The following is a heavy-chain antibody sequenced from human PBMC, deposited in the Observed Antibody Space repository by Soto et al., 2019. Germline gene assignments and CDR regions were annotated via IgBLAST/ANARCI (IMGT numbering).Heavy chain of an antibody. Sequence: QITLKESGPTLVEPTQTLKLTCTFSGFSLTTRGVGVGWIRQPQGKALEWLTLVYWDDDKRYSPSLKSRLTITRDTSKNQVVLIMTNMDPVDTATYYCAHILGLSPPGYWSQGTLVTVSS. CDR3: AHILGLSPPGY. J-gene: IGHJ4*02. V-gene: IGHV2-5*02. CDR1: GFSLTTRGVG. D-gene: IGHD3-10*01. CDR2: VYWDDDK.